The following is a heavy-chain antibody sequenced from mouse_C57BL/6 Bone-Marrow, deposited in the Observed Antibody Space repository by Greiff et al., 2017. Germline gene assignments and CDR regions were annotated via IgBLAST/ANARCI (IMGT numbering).Heavy chain of an antibody. CDR1: GYTFTSYW. J-gene: IGHJ4*01. Sequence: QVQLQQPGAELVMPGASVKLSCKASGYTFTSYWMHWVKQRPGQGLEWIGEIDPSDSYTNYNQKFKGKSTLTVDKSSSTAHMQLSSLTSEDSAVYYCARRGSSDAMDYWGQGTSVTVSS. D-gene: IGHD1-1*01. CDR3: ARRGSSDAMDY. CDR2: IDPSDSYT. V-gene: IGHV1-69*01.